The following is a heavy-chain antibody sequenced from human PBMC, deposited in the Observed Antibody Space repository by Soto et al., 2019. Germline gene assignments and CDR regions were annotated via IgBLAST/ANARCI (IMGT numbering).Heavy chain of an antibody. D-gene: IGHD3-3*01. Sequence: GGSLRLSCVASGFTFDSYAMNWIRQAPGQGLEGGSVISGGGLSTYYADSVKGRFTVSRDNSTNTMYLQMNRLSAEDTGGYYCAKERFVYDFGMVPAATLRGMAVWGQGTTATVSS. CDR2: ISGGGLST. CDR3: AKERFVYDFGMVPAATLRGMAV. CDR1: GFTFDSYA. V-gene: IGHV3-23*01. J-gene: IGHJ6*01.